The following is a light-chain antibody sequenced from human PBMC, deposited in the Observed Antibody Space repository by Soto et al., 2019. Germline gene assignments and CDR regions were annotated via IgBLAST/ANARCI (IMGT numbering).Light chain of an antibody. CDR1: SGHSGYI. Sequence: QSVLTQSSSASASLGSSVKLTCTLSSGHSGYIIAWHQQQPGKAPRYLMKLEGSGSYDRGSGVPDRFSGSSSGADRYLTISILQSEDDADYYCETWGSNTHVIFGGGTKLTVL. CDR3: ETWGSNTHVI. CDR2: LEGSGSY. J-gene: IGLJ2*01. V-gene: IGLV4-60*03.